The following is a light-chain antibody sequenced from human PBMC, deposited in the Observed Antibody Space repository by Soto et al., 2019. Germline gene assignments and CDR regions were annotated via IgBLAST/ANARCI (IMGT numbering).Light chain of an antibody. Sequence: DIQMTQSPSTLSASIGDRVTITFRAIQSMGNWLDWYQQKPGKAPKVLIYDASSLESGVPSRFSGSGSGTEVTLTISSLKPDDFATYYCQQYNNLLTVGGGTQVEIK. J-gene: IGKJ4*02. CDR1: QSMGNW. V-gene: IGKV1-5*01. CDR3: QQYNNLLT. CDR2: DAS.